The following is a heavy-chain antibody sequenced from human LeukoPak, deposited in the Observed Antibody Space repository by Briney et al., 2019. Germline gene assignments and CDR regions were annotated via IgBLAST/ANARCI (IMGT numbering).Heavy chain of an antibody. CDR1: GFTVSSNY. D-gene: IGHD1-26*01. CDR2: IYSGGST. V-gene: IGHV3-66*01. J-gene: IGHJ4*02. Sequence: GGSLRLSCAASGFTVSSNYMSWVRQAPGKGLEWVSVIYSGGSTYYADSVKGRFTISRDNSKNTLYLQMNSLRAEDTAVYYCASPNSGSYYGQMDYWGQGTLVIVSS. CDR3: ASPNSGSYYGQMDY.